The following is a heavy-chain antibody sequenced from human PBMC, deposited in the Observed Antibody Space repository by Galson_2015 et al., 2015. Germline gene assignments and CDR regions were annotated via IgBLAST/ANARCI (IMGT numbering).Heavy chain of an antibody. CDR3: SRVGSGWYTRYFDL. CDR2: IYSGGNK. D-gene: IGHD6-19*01. V-gene: IGHV3-53*01. J-gene: IGHJ2*01. CDR1: GFTVSSNY. Sequence: SLRLSCAASGFTVSSNYMSWVRQAPGKGLEWVSVIYSGGNKYYADSVKDRFTISRDNSKNTLYLQMNSLRNEDTAEYYCSRVGSGWYTRYFDLWGRGTLVTVSS.